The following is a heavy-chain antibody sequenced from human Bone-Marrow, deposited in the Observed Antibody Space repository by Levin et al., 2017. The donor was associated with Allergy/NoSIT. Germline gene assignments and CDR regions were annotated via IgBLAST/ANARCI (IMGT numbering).Heavy chain of an antibody. D-gene: IGHD6-19*01. CDR3: SRRTRRITVAGTQYFDL. CDR2: ISYSGST. V-gene: IGHV4-39*07. Sequence: TSETLSLTCTVSGDSISSGIYSWDWIRQPPGKGLEWIGSISYSGSTSYNPSLKSRVTISVDTSKNQFSLRLTSVTAADTAVYYCSRRTRRITVAGTQYFDLWGQGALVTVSS. J-gene: IGHJ4*02. CDR1: GDSISSGIYS.